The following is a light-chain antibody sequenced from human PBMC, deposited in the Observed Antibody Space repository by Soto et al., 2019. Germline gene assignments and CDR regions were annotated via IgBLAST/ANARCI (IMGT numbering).Light chain of an antibody. CDR2: EVS. CDR1: SSDAGYYNY. CDR3: CSYTSSNTRV. V-gene: IGLV2-14*01. Sequence: QSALTQPASVSGSPGQSITISCTGTSSDAGYYNYVSWYQQYPGKAPKLLIYEVSNRPSGVSDRFSGSKSGNTASLTISGLQAEDEADYYCCSYTSSNTRVFGGGTQLTVL. J-gene: IGLJ2*01.